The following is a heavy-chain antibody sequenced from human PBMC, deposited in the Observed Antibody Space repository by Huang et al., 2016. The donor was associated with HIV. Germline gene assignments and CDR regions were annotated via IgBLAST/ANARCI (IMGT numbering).Heavy chain of an antibody. CDR3: ARGYSSSWLYN. J-gene: IGHJ4*02. V-gene: IGHV3-48*01. CDR1: GFSFSSCN. D-gene: IGHD6-13*01. CDR2: MSETGSVS. Sequence: EEQLVESGGGLVQPGGSLRLSCAASGFSFSSCNMNWVRQAPGKGLEGLSYMSETGSVSTEADSVKGRFTVSRDNAKNSLYLQMDSLRAEDTAVYYCARGYSSSWLYNWGQGTLVTVSS.